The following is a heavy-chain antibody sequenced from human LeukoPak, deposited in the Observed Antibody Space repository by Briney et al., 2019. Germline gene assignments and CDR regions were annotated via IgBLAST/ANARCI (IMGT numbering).Heavy chain of an antibody. CDR1: GDSISSRTFY. Sequence: SETLSLTCTVSGDSISSRTFYWGWIRQPPGKGLEWIGSIFYSGTTYYNPSLKSRVTISVDTSKNQFSLKLSSVTAADTAVYYCARARQQLVRGVLVDYYYYYYMDVWGKGTTVTVSS. V-gene: IGHV4-39*07. D-gene: IGHD6-13*01. CDR2: IFYSGTT. J-gene: IGHJ6*03. CDR3: ARARQQLVRGVLVDYYYYYYMDV.